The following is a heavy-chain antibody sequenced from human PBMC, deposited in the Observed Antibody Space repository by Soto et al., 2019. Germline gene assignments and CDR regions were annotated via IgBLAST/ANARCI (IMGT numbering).Heavy chain of an antibody. V-gene: IGHV4-34*01. D-gene: IGHD7-27*01. CDR3: ARRWGTSVDF. Sequence: PSETLSLTCAVYGGSFSGYYWSWIRQPPGKGLEWIGEINHSGSTNYNPSLKSRVTISVDTSKNQFSLKLSSVTAADTAVYYCARRWGTSVDFWGPGTLVTVSS. CDR2: INHSGST. CDR1: GGSFSGYY. J-gene: IGHJ4*02.